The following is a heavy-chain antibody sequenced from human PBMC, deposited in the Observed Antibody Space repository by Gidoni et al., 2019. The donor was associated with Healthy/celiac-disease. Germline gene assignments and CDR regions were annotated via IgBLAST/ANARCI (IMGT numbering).Heavy chain of an antibody. CDR3: ARVGTTVISDAFDI. J-gene: IGHJ3*02. V-gene: IGHV3-21*01. CDR1: VLTFSSYS. D-gene: IGHD4-17*01. CDR2: ISSSSSYI. Sequence: EVQLVESGGGLVKPGGSLRLSCAASVLTFSSYSMNWVRHAPGKGLEWVSSISSSSSYIYYADSVKGRFTISRDNAKNSLYLQMNSRRAEDTAVYYCARVGTTVISDAFDIWGQGTMVTVSS.